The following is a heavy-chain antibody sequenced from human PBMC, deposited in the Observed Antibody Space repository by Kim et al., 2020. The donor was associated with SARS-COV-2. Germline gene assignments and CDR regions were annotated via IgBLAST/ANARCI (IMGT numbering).Heavy chain of an antibody. J-gene: IGHJ4*02. CDR3: AKKAYYDFWSGYSALDY. CDR2: ISGSGGST. D-gene: IGHD3-3*01. Sequence: GGSLRLSCAASGFTFSSYAMSWVRQAPGKGLEWVSAISGSGGSTYYADSVKGRFTISRDNSKNTLYLQMNSLRAEDTAVYYFAKKAYYDFWSGYSALDYWGQGALVTVSS. CDR1: GFTFSSYA. V-gene: IGHV3-23*01.